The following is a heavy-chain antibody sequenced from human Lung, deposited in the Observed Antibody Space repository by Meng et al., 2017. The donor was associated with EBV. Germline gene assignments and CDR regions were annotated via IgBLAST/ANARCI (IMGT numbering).Heavy chain of an antibody. D-gene: IGHD4-11*01. CDR1: GFDFDPYA. CDR3: AIIPYSNA. V-gene: IGHV3-30-3*01. J-gene: IGHJ5*02. CDR2: ISDTGHNK. Sequence: QVRLVESGGGVVQPGRSLRLTCAAAGFDFDPYAVHWVRQAPGKGLEWVAVISDTGHNKYFADSVRGRFTISRDNSKNMVSLQMNSLRPGDTATYYCAIIPYSNAWGQGTLVTVSS.